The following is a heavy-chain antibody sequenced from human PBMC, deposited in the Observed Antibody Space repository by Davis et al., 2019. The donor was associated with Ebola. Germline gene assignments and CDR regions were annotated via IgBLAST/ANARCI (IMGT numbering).Heavy chain of an antibody. CDR3: ARDISTTVAAFDI. CDR1: GDSISSYY. V-gene: IGHV4-4*07. Sequence: PSETLSLTCTVSGDSISSYYWSWIRQPAGKGLEWIGRIYSSENTNYNPSLKSRVTMSVDTSKNQFSLKLSSVTAADTAVYYCARDISTTVAAFDIWGQGTMVTVSS. CDR2: IYSSENT. J-gene: IGHJ3*02. D-gene: IGHD2/OR15-2a*01.